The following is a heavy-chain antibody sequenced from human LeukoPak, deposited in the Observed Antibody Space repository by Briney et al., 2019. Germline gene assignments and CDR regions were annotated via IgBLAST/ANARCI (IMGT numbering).Heavy chain of an antibody. V-gene: IGHV4-59*01. CDR3: ARSGGYSSSWSL. J-gene: IGHJ4*02. D-gene: IGHD6-13*01. CDR2: IYYSGST. Sequence: SESLSLTCTVAAGSISTYYWNWIRQPPGKGLEWIGYIYYSGSTTYNPSLKSRVTISVDTSKNQFSLKLNSVTAADTAVYYGARSGGYSSSWSLWGQGTLVTVSS. CDR1: AGSISTYY.